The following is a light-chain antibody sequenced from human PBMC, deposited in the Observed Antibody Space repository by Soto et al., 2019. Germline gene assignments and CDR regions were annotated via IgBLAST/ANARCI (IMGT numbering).Light chain of an antibody. CDR3: LQDYNCPRT. CDR1: QDIRND. Sequence: AIQMTQSPTSLSASVGDRVTITCRASQDIRNDLGWYQQKPGKAPQLLIYAASILQSGAPSRFSGTASGTDFPLTINSLQPEDFATYYCLQDYNCPRTFGQGTKVEIK. CDR2: AAS. J-gene: IGKJ1*01. V-gene: IGKV1-6*01.